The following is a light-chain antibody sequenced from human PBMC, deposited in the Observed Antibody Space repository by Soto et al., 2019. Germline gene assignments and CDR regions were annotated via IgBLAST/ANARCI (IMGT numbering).Light chain of an antibody. V-gene: IGKV1-9*01. Sequence: IQLTQSPSSLSASVGDRVTITCRASQDISSYLAWYQQKPGKTPKLLIYAASTLQSGVPSRFSGSGSGTDSTLSVSSLQPEDFATYYCQQVDHYPSTFGGGTKVDIK. CDR2: AAS. CDR1: QDISSY. J-gene: IGKJ4*01. CDR3: QQVDHYPST.